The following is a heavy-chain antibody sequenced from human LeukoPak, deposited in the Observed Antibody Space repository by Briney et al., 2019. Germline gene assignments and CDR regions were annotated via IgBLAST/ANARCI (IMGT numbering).Heavy chain of an antibody. CDR1: GYTFTGYY. J-gene: IGHJ4*02. CDR2: IDPNSGGT. Sequence: ASVKVSCKASGYTFTGYYMHWVRQAPGQGLEWMGWIDPNSGGTNYAQKFQGRVTMTRDTSISTAYMELSRLRSDDTAVYYCARWLWSGYCPDYWGQGTLVTVSS. V-gene: IGHV1-2*02. CDR3: ARWLWSGYCPDY. D-gene: IGHD3-3*01.